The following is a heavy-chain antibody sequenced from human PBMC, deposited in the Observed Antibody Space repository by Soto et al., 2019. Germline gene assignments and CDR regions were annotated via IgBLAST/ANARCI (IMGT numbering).Heavy chain of an antibody. D-gene: IGHD4-17*01. V-gene: IGHV3-23*01. CDR2: ISGSGGNT. J-gene: IGHJ4*02. Sequence: EVQLLESGGGVVQPGGSLRLSCAASGFTFSSYAMRWVRQAPGKGLEWVSAISGSGGNTYYADSVKGRFTISRDNSKNTLYLQMNSLRAEDTAVYYCAKDRGRRKVTTALGYWGQGTLVTVSS. CDR1: GFTFSSYA. CDR3: AKDRGRRKVTTALGY.